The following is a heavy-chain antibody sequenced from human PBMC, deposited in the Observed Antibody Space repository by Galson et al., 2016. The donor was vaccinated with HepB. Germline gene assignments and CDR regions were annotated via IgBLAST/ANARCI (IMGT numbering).Heavy chain of an antibody. J-gene: IGHJ4*02. Sequence: SLRLSCAASGLTFSSFAMGWVRQAPGKGLEWVSSISGSGGRTDYADSVKGRFTISRDNSNNTLYLYMNSLRAGDTAVYYCGKHGGFDYWGQGALVTVSS. CDR3: GKHGGFDY. D-gene: IGHD3-16*01. V-gene: IGHV3-23*01. CDR2: ISGSGGRT. CDR1: GLTFSSFA.